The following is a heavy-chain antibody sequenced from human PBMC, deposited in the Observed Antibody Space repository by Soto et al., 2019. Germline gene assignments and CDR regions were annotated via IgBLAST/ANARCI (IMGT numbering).Heavy chain of an antibody. CDR2: SFYSGST. Sequence: SETLSLTCAVSGGPISNRYYYWCWIRKHPGRGLEWNWNSFYSGSTDYNPSPKGRLTISIDTSKNEFSLKLTSVTAADTAVYYCARDRPTFKTFGSGMDVWGQGTTVTVSS. J-gene: IGHJ6*02. D-gene: IGHD3-16*01. CDR3: ARDRPTFKTFGSGMDV. V-gene: IGHV4-31*11. CDR1: GGPISNRYYY.